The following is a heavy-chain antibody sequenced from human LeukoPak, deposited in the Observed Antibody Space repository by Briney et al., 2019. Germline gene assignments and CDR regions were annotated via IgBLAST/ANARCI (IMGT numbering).Heavy chain of an antibody. D-gene: IGHD5-12*01. J-gene: IGHJ4*02. CDR1: GGTFSSYA. Sequence: GASVKVSCKASGGTFSSYAISWVRQAPGQGLEWMGGIIPIFGTANYAQKFQGRVTITADKSTSTAYMELSSLRSEDTAVYYCARHSGKNSGYDCAFDYWGQGTLVTVSS. CDR2: IIPIFGTA. CDR3: ARHSGKNSGYDCAFDY. V-gene: IGHV1-69*06.